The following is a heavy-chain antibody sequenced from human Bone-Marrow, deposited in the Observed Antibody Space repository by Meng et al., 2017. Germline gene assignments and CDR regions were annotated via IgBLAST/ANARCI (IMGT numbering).Heavy chain of an antibody. CDR3: ATKTTELDN. CDR2: SSVSGGNT. CDR1: GFTFSSYA. D-gene: IGHD1-1*01. V-gene: IGHV3-23*01. J-gene: IGHJ4*02. Sequence: GESLKISCAASGFTFSSYAMNWVRQAPGKGLEWVSLSSVSGGNTYYADSVKGRFTISRDNSKNTLYLQMNSLRAEDTAVYYCATKTTELDNWGQGTQVTVSS.